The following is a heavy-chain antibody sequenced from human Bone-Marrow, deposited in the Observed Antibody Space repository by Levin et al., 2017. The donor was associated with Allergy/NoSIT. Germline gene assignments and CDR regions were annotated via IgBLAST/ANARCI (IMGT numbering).Heavy chain of an antibody. J-gene: IGHJ4*02. D-gene: IGHD4-17*01. CDR1: GFSFSYFS. Sequence: GGSLRLSCAASGFSFSYFSMHWARQAPGKGLEWVATVSYDPSKKFYADSVRGRFTISRDNSQNTLDLQMDSLRPEDTAMYYCVKTHDGYGDYLLGYWGQGTLVTVSS. CDR2: VSYDPSKK. V-gene: IGHV3-30*18. CDR3: VKTHDGYGDYLLGY.